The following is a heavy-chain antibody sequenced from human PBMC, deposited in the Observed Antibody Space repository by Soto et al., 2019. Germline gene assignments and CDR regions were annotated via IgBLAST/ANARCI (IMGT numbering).Heavy chain of an antibody. D-gene: IGHD5-12*01. Sequence: QVQLVESGGGVVQPGRSLRLSCAASGFTFSSYGMHWVRQVPGKGLEWVAVIWYDGSNKYYADSVKGRFTISRDNSKNTLHLQMNSLRAEDTAVYYCARDSRGSDFWGQGTLVTVSS. CDR2: IWYDGSNK. V-gene: IGHV3-33*01. J-gene: IGHJ4*02. CDR3: ARDSRGSDF. CDR1: GFTFSSYG.